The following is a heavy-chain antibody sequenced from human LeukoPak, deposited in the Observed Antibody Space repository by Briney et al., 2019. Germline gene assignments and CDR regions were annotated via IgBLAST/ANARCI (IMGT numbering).Heavy chain of an antibody. J-gene: IGHJ4*02. D-gene: IGHD2-8*01. CDR1: GFTFSDYE. CDR3: ARGDSVETMLYCFDY. Sequence: GGSLRLSCAASGFTFSDYELIWVRQAPGKGLEWVSYTSIIGRTIHYADSVKGRFTISRDDSRNSLYLQMNSLRAEDTAVYFRARGDSVETMLYCFDYWGQGTPVTVSS. V-gene: IGHV3-48*03. CDR2: TSIIGRTI.